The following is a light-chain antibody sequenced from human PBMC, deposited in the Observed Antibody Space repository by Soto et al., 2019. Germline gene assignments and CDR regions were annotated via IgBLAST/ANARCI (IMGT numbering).Light chain of an antibody. J-gene: IGKJ4*01. CDR1: QDICNY. V-gene: IGKV1-39*01. CDR3: QQSYSTLT. Sequence: DIQMTQSPSSLSASVGDRVTITCQASQDICNYLNWYQQKPGKAPKLLIYDASNLETGVPSRFSGSGSGTDFTLTISSLQPEDFATYYCQQSYSTLTFGGGTKVDI. CDR2: DAS.